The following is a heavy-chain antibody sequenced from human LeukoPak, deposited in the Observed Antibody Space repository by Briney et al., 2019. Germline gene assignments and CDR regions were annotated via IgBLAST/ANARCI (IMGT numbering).Heavy chain of an antibody. Sequence: GESLKISCKGSGYSFTSYWIGWVRQMPGKGLEWMGIIYPGDSDTRYSPSYQGQVTISADKSISTAYLQWSSLKASDTAMYYCARTPHDYYDSSGYYYASTHWGQGTLVAVSS. D-gene: IGHD3-22*01. CDR1: GYSFTSYW. V-gene: IGHV5-51*01. J-gene: IGHJ4*02. CDR3: ARTPHDYYDSSGYYYASTH. CDR2: IYPGDSDT.